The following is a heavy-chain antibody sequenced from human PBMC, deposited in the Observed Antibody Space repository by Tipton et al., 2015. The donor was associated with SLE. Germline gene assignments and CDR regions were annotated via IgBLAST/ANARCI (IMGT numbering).Heavy chain of an antibody. D-gene: IGHD3-9*01. CDR1: GGSISNYY. Sequence: LRLSCTVSGGSISNYYWNWIRQPAGKALEWIGRIYSSGSTKYNPSLKSRVTMSVDTSKNQFSLELTSVTAADTAVYYCARDGGYDFLTVSYYVDFWGQGTLITVSS. CDR2: IYSSGST. V-gene: IGHV4-4*07. J-gene: IGHJ4*02. CDR3: ARDGGYDFLTVSYYVDF.